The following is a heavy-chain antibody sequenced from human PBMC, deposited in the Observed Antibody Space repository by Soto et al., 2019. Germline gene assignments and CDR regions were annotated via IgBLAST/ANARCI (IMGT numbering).Heavy chain of an antibody. J-gene: IGHJ6*02. V-gene: IGHV3-53*01. CDR2: IYTGGST. CDR3: ARELDGMDV. Sequence: RGSLRLSCAASGFTVSTNYMTWVRQAPGKGLEWVSIIYTGGSTYYADSVKGRFTISRDNSKNTLYLQMSSLRVEDTAVYYCARELDGMDVWGQGTTVTVSS. CDR1: GFTVSTNY.